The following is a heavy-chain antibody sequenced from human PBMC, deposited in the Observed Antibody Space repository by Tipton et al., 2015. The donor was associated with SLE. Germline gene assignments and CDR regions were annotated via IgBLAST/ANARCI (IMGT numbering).Heavy chain of an antibody. J-gene: IGHJ4*02. CDR1: GFTFSNYD. CDR2: IWYDGSNK. D-gene: IGHD6-13*01. CDR3: AKDKGIAAAGTLD. Sequence: SLRLSCAASGFTFSNYDMHWVRQAPGKGLEWVAVIWYDGSNKYYADSVKGRFTISRDNSKNTLYLQMNSLRAEDTAVYYCAKDKGIAAAGTLDWGQGTLVTVSS. V-gene: IGHV3-30*18.